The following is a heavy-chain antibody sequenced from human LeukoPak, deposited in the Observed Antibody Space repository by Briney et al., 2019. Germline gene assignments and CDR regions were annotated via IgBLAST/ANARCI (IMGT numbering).Heavy chain of an antibody. V-gene: IGHV3-74*01. CDR3: AKDPQWLVLYSSYYFDY. J-gene: IGHJ4*02. Sequence: GGSLRLSCAASGFTFSSHWVHWVRQAPGKGLVWVSHINNDGRSTRYADSVKGRFTISRDNSKNTLYLQMNSLRAEDTAVYYCAKDPQWLVLYSSYYFDYWGQGTLVTVSS. CDR2: INNDGRST. D-gene: IGHD6-19*01. CDR1: GFTFSSHW.